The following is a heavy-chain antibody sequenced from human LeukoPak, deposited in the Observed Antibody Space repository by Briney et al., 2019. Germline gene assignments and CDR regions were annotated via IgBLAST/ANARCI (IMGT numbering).Heavy chain of an antibody. V-gene: IGHV3-48*01. CDR2: ISSSSSTI. CDR3: ARASFQRWLQLGGD. CDR1: GFTVITSF. Sequence: GGSLRLSCSASGFTVITSFMSWVRQAPGKGLEWVSYISSSSSTIYYADSVKGRFTISRDNAKNSLYLQMNSLRAEDTAVYYCARASFQRWLQLGGDWGQGTLVTVSS. D-gene: IGHD5-24*01. J-gene: IGHJ4*02.